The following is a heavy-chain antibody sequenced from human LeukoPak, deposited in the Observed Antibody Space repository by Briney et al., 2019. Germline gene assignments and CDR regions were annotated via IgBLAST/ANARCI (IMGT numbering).Heavy chain of an antibody. V-gene: IGHV4-38-2*02. D-gene: IGHD5-12*01. Sequence: SETLSLTCTVSGYSISSGYYWGWIRQPPGKGLEWIGSIYHSGSTYYNPSLKSRVTISVDTSKNQFSLKLSSVTAADTAVYYCAREVSATWDYWGQGTLVTVSS. CDR2: IYHSGST. CDR1: GYSISSGYY. CDR3: AREVSATWDY. J-gene: IGHJ4*02.